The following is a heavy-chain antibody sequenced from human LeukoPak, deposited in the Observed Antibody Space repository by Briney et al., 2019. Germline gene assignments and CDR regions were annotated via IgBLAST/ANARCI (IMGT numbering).Heavy chain of an antibody. Sequence: PGGSLRLSCAASGFTFSGYWMHWVRQPPGKGLVWVSRITGDGSSTTYADSVKGRFTISRDNAKNTLYLQMISLRVEDTAVYYCARDTGWYFDLWGRGTLVTVSS. J-gene: IGHJ2*01. V-gene: IGHV3-74*01. CDR3: ARDTGWYFDL. D-gene: IGHD4-17*01. CDR2: ITGDGSST. CDR1: GFTFSGYW.